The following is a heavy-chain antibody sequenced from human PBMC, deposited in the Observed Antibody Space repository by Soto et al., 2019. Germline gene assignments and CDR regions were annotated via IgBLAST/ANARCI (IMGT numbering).Heavy chain of an antibody. CDR2: ISGSGGST. Sequence: GGSLRLSCAASGFTFSSYSMNWVRQAPGKGLEWVSAISGSGGSTYYADSVKGRFTISRDNSKNTLYLQMNSLRAEDTAVYYCASLFDTRDGYNWGQGTLVTVSS. D-gene: IGHD5-12*01. V-gene: IGHV3-23*01. CDR3: ASLFDTRDGYN. CDR1: GFTFSSYS. J-gene: IGHJ4*02.